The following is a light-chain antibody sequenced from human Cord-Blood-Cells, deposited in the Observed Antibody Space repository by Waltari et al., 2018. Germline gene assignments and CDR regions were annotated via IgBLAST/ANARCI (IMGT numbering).Light chain of an antibody. CDR1: SSDVGGYNY. Sequence: QSALTQPASVSGSPGQSITISCTGTSSDVGGYNYVSWYQPHPGKAPKLMIYDVCNRPSGVSNRFSGSKSGNTASRTISGLQAEDEADYYCSSYTSSSTWVFGGGTKLTVL. CDR2: DVC. CDR3: SSYTSSSTWV. J-gene: IGLJ3*02. V-gene: IGLV2-14*01.